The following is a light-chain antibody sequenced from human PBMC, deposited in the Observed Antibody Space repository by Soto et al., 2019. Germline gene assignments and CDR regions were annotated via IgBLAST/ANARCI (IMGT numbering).Light chain of an antibody. CDR1: RSDVATSNL. CDR2: EVT. Sequence: QSALTQPASVSGSPGPSITISCTGTRSDVATSNLVSWYQQRPGTAPQLIIDEVTKRPSGVSTRFSGSQSGNTASRTISGLQADDEADYYCCSRVFGGGTKLTVL. V-gene: IGLV2-23*02. CDR3: CSRV. J-gene: IGLJ3*02.